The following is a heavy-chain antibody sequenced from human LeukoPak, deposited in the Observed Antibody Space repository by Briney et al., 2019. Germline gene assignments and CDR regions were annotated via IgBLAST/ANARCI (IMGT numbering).Heavy chain of an antibody. J-gene: IGHJ6*03. CDR3: ARVPPYDFWSGYEYYYYYYMDV. Sequence: SETLSLTCTVSGGSISSYFWSWIRQPPGKGLEWIGYIYTSGSTNYNPSLKSRVTISVDTSKNQFSLKLSSVTAADTAVYYCARVPPYDFWSGYEYYYYYYMDVWGKGTTVTVSS. CDR1: GGSISSYF. CDR2: IYTSGST. D-gene: IGHD3-3*01. V-gene: IGHV4-4*09.